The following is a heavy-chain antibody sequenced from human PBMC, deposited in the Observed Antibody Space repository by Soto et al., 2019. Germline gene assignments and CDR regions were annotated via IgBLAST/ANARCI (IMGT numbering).Heavy chain of an antibody. CDR2: ISYDGSNK. Sequence: SCAASGFTFSSYAMHWVRQAPGKGLEWVAVISYDGSNKYYADSVKGRFTISRDNSKNTLYLQMNSLRAEDTAVYYCARVSEVATIYFDYWGQGTLVTVSS. J-gene: IGHJ4*02. CDR1: GFTFSSYA. V-gene: IGHV3-30-3*01. D-gene: IGHD5-12*01. CDR3: ARVSEVATIYFDY.